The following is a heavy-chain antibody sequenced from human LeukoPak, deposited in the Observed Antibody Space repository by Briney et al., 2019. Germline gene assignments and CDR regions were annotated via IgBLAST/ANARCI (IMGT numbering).Heavy chain of an antibody. CDR3: ARDSYCGGDCLDY. Sequence: SETLSLTCTVSGGSISSYYWSWIRQPPGKGLEWIGYSYYSGSTNYNPSLKSRVTISVDTSKNQFSLKLSSVTAADTAVYYCARDSYCGGDCLDYWGQGTLVTVSS. V-gene: IGHV4-59*01. J-gene: IGHJ4*02. D-gene: IGHD2-21*01. CDR2: SYYSGST. CDR1: GGSISSYY.